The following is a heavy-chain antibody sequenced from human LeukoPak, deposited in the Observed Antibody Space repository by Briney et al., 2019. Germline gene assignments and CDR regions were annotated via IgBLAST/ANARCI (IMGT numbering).Heavy chain of an antibody. Sequence: SETVSLTCAVSGGSINNYYWGWIRQPPGKGLEWLGYIHSSRSTNYNPSLKSRVTILVDTSKNQFSLKLTSVTAADTAVYYCTREGYDGSGYYLDYWSQGILVTVSS. CDR3: TREGYDGSGYYLDY. J-gene: IGHJ4*02. V-gene: IGHV4-59*01. CDR1: GGSINNYY. D-gene: IGHD3-22*01. CDR2: IHSSRST.